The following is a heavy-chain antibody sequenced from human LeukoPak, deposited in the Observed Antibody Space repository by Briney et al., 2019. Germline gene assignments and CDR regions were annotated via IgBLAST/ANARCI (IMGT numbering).Heavy chain of an antibody. CDR1: GFTVSSKY. D-gene: IGHD3-3*01. Sequence: QPGGSLRLSCAASGFTVSSKYMSWVRQAPGKGLEWVSVIYSGGNTYYTDSVKGRFTISRDNSKNTVYLQMNSLRAEDTAVYYCASLLGFYYFDYWGQGTLVTVSS. J-gene: IGHJ4*02. V-gene: IGHV3-53*01. CDR3: ASLLGFYYFDY. CDR2: IYSGGNT.